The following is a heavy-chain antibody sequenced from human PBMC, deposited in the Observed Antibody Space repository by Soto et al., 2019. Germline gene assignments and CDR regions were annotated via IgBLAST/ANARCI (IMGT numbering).Heavy chain of an antibody. CDR3: PRGVVPAAGDY. D-gene: IGHD2-2*01. J-gene: IGHJ4*02. V-gene: IGHV1-69*13. Sequence: GASVKVSCKASGGTFSSYAISWVRQAPGQGLEWMGGIMPIFGTANYAQKFQGRVTITADESTSTAYRELGGLRSEDTAEHYCPRGVVPAAGDYWGQGTLVTVCS. CDR2: IMPIFGTA. CDR1: GGTFSSYA.